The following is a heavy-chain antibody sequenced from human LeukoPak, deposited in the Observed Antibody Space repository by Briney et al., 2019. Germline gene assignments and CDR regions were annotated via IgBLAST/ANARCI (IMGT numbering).Heavy chain of an antibody. D-gene: IGHD3-22*01. J-gene: IGHJ5*02. V-gene: IGHV4-61*01. Sequence: SETLSLTCTVSGGSVSSGSCYWSWIRQPPGKGLEWIGYIYYSGSTNYNPSLKSRVTTSVDTSKNQFSLKLSSVTAADTAVYYCASSRSYYDSSGYYISWGQGTLVTVSS. CDR3: ASSRSYYDSSGYYIS. CDR1: GGSVSSGSCY. CDR2: IYYSGST.